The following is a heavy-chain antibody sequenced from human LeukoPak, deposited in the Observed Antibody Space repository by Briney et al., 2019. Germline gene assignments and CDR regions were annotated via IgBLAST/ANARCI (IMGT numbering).Heavy chain of an antibody. CDR1: GGSISSNSYF. J-gene: IGHJ5*02. CDR2: IYYSGTT. CDR3: ASRGLDGSSPFDP. D-gene: IGHD2-2*01. Sequence: PSETLTLTCTVSGGSISSNSYFWGWIRQAPGKGLEWLGIIYYSGTTYYNPSLKSRVSISVDTSKDQFTLKLSSETAADTAVYYCASRGLDGSSPFDPWGQGTLVTVSS. V-gene: IGHV4-39*01.